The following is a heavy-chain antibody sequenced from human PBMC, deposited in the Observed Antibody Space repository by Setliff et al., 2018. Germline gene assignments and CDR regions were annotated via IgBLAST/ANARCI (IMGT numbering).Heavy chain of an antibody. CDR1: GFTFSTYR. J-gene: IGHJ4*02. V-gene: IGHV3-33*08. CDR3: ARTCSGSGCYAGLES. Sequence: GGSLRLSCAASGFTFSTYRMHWVRQAPGKGLEWVAVIWDDGVKKYHADSVKGRFTISRDSSKNTLYLQMNSLRPEDTAVYYCARTCSGSGCYAGLESWGQGTPVTVS. D-gene: IGHD2-15*01. CDR2: IWDDGVKK.